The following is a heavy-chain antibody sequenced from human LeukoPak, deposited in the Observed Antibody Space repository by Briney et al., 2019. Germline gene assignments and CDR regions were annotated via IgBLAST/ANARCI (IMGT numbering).Heavy chain of an antibody. CDR3: ARDRNTPIDY. D-gene: IGHD5-18*01. Sequence: GGSLRLSCAASGFTFSSYGMSWLRQAPGKGLEWVSSITSSSSFIYYADSVKGRFTVSRDNAKNSLFLQMRSLRAEDTAVYYCARDRNTPIDYWGQGTLVTVSS. J-gene: IGHJ4*02. CDR1: GFTFSSYG. CDR2: ITSSSSFI. V-gene: IGHV3-21*01.